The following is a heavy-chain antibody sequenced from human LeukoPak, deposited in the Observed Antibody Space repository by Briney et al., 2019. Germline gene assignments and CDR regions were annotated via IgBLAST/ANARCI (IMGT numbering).Heavy chain of an antibody. CDR2: IYYSGST. CDR1: GGSISSSSYY. CDR3: ARDMAGTLDAFDI. V-gene: IGHV4-39*07. D-gene: IGHD6-19*01. Sequence: SETLSLTCTVSGGSISSSSYYWGWIRQPPGKGLEWIGSIYYSGSTYYNPSLKSRVTISVDTSKNQFSLKLSSVTAADTAVYYCARDMAGTLDAFDIWGQGTMVTVSS. J-gene: IGHJ3*02.